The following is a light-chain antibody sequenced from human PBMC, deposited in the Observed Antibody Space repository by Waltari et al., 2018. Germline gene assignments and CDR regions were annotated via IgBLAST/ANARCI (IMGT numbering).Light chain of an antibody. CDR3: MQGLHLWT. V-gene: IGKV2-29*02. Sequence: DIVMTQTPLSLSVTPGQPASISCKSSQSLLHSDGKTYLYWYLQKPGQSPQLLIHEVSSRFSGVTDRFSGSGSGTDFTLKISRVEAEDVGVYYCMQGLHLWTFGQGTKVEIK. CDR1: QSLLHSDGKTY. CDR2: EVS. J-gene: IGKJ1*01.